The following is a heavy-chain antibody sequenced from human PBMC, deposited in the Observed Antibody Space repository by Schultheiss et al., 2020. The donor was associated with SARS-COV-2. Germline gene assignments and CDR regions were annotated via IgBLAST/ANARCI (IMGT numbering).Heavy chain of an antibody. Sequence: ASVKVSCKASGYTFTGYYMHWGRQAPGQGLEWMGWINPKSGVTSYAQKFQGWVTMTRDTSISTAYMELSSLSFDDTAVYYCARERFVDTTLVLDYWGQGTLVTVSS. CDR3: ARERFVDTTLVLDY. D-gene: IGHD5-18*01. V-gene: IGHV1-2*04. CDR1: GYTFTGYY. CDR2: INPKSGVT. J-gene: IGHJ4*02.